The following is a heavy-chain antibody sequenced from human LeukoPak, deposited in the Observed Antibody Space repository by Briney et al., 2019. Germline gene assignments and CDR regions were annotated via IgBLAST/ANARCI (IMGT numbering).Heavy chain of an antibody. CDR2: ISYSGSTK. CDR3: ARDVDYFDY. Sequence: GRSLRLSCAASGFTFSSYGMNWVRQAPGKGLEWVSVISYSGSTKYYADSVKGRFTISRDNAKNSLYLQMNSLRAEDTAVYYCARDVDYFDYWGQGTLVTVSS. CDR1: GFTFSSYG. V-gene: IGHV3-48*03. J-gene: IGHJ4*02.